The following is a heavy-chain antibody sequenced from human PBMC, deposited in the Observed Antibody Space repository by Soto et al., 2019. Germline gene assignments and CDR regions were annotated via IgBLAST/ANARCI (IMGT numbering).Heavy chain of an antibody. V-gene: IGHV3-30*18. CDR3: AKAFGEDYYYNGLDV. CDR1: GFTFSSYG. J-gene: IGHJ6*02. D-gene: IGHD3-3*01. Sequence: GGSLRLSCVASGFTFSSYGIHWVRQAPGKGLEWVALISHDGNKKKYADSVKGRITISRDNSKNALYVEMNSLTVEDTAVYYCAKAFGEDYYYNGLDVWGQGTTVTVSS. CDR2: ISHDGNKK.